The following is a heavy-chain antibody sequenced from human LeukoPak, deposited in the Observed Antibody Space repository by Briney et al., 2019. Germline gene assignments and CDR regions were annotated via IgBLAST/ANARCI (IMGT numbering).Heavy chain of an antibody. V-gene: IGHV3-23*01. CDR3: AKEQESSKLFDY. Sequence: GGSLRLSCVVSGFTFSSYNFNWVRQAPGKGLEWVSAISGSGGSTYYADSVKGRFTISRDNSKNRLYLQMNSLRADDTAVYYCAKEQESSKLFDYWGQGTLVTVSS. J-gene: IGHJ4*02. CDR1: GFTFSSYN. CDR2: ISGSGGST. D-gene: IGHD1-7*01.